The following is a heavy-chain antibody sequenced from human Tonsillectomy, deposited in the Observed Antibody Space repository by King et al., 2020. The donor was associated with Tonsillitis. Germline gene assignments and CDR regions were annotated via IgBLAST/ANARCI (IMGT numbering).Heavy chain of an antibody. Sequence: QLVQSGGGLVKPGGSLRLSCAASGFTFSSYSMNWVRQAPGKGREWVSSISTSSSYIYYADSVKGRFTISRDKAKNSLYLQMNSLRAEDTAVYYCARSLYDFWSGGGFDPWGQGTLFTVSS. D-gene: IGHD3-3*01. CDR3: ARSLYDFWSGGGFDP. CDR2: ISTSSSYI. J-gene: IGHJ5*02. CDR1: GFTFSSYS. V-gene: IGHV3-21*01.